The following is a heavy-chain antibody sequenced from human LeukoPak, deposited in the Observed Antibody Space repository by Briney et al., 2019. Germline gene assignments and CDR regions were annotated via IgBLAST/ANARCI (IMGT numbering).Heavy chain of an antibody. CDR3: ARVDDHDSCGYPLDV. Sequence: GGSLRLSCAASGFTFSDYYMSWIRQAPGKGLEWVSYISSSGSTIYYAHSVKGRFTISRDNAKNSLYLQMNSLRAEDTAVYYCARVDDHDSCGYPLDVWGQGTTVTVSS. CDR2: ISSSGSTI. D-gene: IGHD3-22*01. J-gene: IGHJ6*02. V-gene: IGHV3-11*01. CDR1: GFTFSDYY.